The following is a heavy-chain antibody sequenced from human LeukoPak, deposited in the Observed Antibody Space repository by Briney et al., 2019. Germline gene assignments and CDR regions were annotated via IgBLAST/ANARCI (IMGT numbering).Heavy chain of an antibody. CDR3: AREAGYYDSSGYNWFDP. CDR2: IYYSGST. V-gene: IGHV4-59*01. D-gene: IGHD3-22*01. CDR1: GGSISSYY. J-gene: IGHJ5*02. Sequence: PSETLSLTCTVSGGSISSYYWSWIRQPPGKGLEWIGYIYYSGSTNYNPSLKSRVTISVDTSKNQFSLKLSSVTAADTAVYYCAREAGYYDSSGYNWFDPWGQGTLVTVSS.